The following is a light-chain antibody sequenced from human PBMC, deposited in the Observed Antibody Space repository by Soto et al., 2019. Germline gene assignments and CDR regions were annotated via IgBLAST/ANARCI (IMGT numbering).Light chain of an antibody. CDR2: GAS. CDR3: QQYNNWPPRT. CDR1: QRVSST. Sequence: EIVMTQSLATLSASPGQSATLSCRAGQRVSSTLAGYQQKPGQAPRLLIYGASSRATGIPARFSGSGSGTEFTLTISSLQSEDFAVYYCQQYNNWPPRTFGQGTKVDIK. J-gene: IGKJ1*01. V-gene: IGKV3-15*01.